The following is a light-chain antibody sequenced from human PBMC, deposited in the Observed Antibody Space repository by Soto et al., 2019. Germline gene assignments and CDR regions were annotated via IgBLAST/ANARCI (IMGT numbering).Light chain of an antibody. J-gene: IGKJ1*01. V-gene: IGKV3-15*01. CDR2: GAS. Sequence: EIVMTQSPATLSVSPGERATLSCRVSQSVSSNLAWYQHKPGQAPRLLIYGASTRATGIPARFSGSGSGTEFTLTISSLQSEDFAVYYCQQYNNLWTFGQGTKVEIK. CDR3: QQYNNLWT. CDR1: QSVSSN.